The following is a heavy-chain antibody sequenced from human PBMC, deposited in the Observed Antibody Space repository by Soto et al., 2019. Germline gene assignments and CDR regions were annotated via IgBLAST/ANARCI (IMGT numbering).Heavy chain of an antibody. V-gene: IGHV3-33*08. CDR2: IYYDGSNE. Sequence: QVQLVESGGGVVQPGRSLRLSCAASGFSFSDYGMHWVRQAPGKGLEWVALIYYDGSNEHYADSVQGRFTISRDNSKKTLYLQMNSLRAEDTAVYYCARDRGSDSDALDIWGQGTVVAVSS. CDR1: GFSFSDYG. J-gene: IGHJ3*02. D-gene: IGHD1-26*01. CDR3: ARDRGSDSDALDI.